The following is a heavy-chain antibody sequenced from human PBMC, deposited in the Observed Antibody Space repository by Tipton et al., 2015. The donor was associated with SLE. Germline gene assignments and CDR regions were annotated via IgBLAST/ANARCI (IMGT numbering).Heavy chain of an antibody. CDR1: GFTFNNYA. V-gene: IGHV3-30-3*01. Sequence: SLRLSCAASGFTFNNYAMHWVRQAPGKGLEWVAVISYDGSNKHYADSVKGRFTISRDDAKNSLYLQMNSLRPEDTAVYYCAGGAGPDFWGQGTLVTVSS. CDR2: ISYDGSNK. CDR3: AGGAGPDF. J-gene: IGHJ4*02.